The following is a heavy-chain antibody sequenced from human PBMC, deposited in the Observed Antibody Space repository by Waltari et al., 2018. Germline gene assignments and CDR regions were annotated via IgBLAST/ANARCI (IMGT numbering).Heavy chain of an antibody. J-gene: IGHJ4*02. CDR2: IWYDGSNK. CDR3: ARSTYYDFWRGHHEGGFDY. CDR1: AFTFRTYG. D-gene: IGHD3-3*01. Sequence: QVQLVEYGGGVVRPGRSLSLSGSASAFTFRTYGMHVGREPPGQGLDGVAGIWYDGSNKYYADAVKGRFPNSRDNSKNTLYLQINSLRADDTAVYYCARSTYYDFWRGHHEGGFDYWGQGTLVTVSS. V-gene: IGHV3-33*01.